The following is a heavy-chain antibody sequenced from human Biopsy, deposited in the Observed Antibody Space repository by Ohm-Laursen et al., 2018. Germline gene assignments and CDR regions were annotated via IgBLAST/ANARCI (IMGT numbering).Heavy chain of an antibody. D-gene: IGHD1-26*01. CDR1: GGSISGSS. J-gene: IGHJ2*01. V-gene: IGHV4-59*08. CDR2: LHYRGST. CDR3: ARHAPSYSGSYWRYFDL. Sequence: PSETLSLTCTVSGGSISGSSWSWIRQAPGKGLGWIGYLHYRGSTNYNPSLKSRFTISVDTSMNHLSLRLTFVTAADTAVYYCARHAPSYSGSYWRYFDLWGRGTLVTVSS.